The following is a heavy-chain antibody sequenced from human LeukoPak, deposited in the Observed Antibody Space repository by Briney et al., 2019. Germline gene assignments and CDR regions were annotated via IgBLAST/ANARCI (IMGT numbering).Heavy chain of an antibody. D-gene: IGHD5-18*01. CDR1: GGSFSGYY. Sequence: PSETLSLTCAVYGGSFSGYYWSWIRQPPGKGLEWIGEINHSGSTNYNPSLKSRVTISVDTSKNQFSLKLSSVTAADTAVYYCARGGEYSYGYKANLYMDVWGKGTTVTVSS. J-gene: IGHJ6*03. CDR2: INHSGST. CDR3: ARGGEYSYGYKANLYMDV. V-gene: IGHV4-34*01.